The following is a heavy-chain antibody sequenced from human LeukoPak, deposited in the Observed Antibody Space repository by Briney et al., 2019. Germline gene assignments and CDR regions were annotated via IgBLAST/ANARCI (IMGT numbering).Heavy chain of an antibody. J-gene: IGHJ4*02. CDR2: ISNPSSTR. CDR1: GFIFSDYY. D-gene: IGHD4/OR15-4a*01. V-gene: IGHV3-11*01. CDR3: ARRAGAYSHPYDY. Sequence: PGGSLRLSCDASGFIFSDYYMSWVRQAPGKGLEWISYISNPSSTRYYADSVKGRFTISRDNSKNTLYLQMNSLRAEDTAVYYCARRAGAYSHPYDYWGQGTLVTVSS.